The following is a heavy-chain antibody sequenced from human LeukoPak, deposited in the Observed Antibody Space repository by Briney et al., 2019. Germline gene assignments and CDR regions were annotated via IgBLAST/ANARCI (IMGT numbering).Heavy chain of an antibody. V-gene: IGHV4-39*01. CDR2: IYYSGST. CDR1: GGSISSSVYY. D-gene: IGHD1-26*01. Sequence: SETLSLTCTVSGGSISSSVYYWGWIRQPPGKGLEWIGSIYYSGSTYYNPSLKSRVTISVDTSKNQFSLKLSSVTAADTAVYYCARLGTKVGATGDWGQGTRVTVSS. J-gene: IGHJ4*02. CDR3: ARLGTKVGATGD.